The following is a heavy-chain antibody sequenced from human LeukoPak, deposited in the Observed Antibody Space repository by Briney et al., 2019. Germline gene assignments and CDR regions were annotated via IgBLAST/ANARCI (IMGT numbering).Heavy chain of an antibody. CDR2: IYYSGST. V-gene: IGHV4-59*01. CDR3: ARDLDGYSPYYFDY. J-gene: IGHJ4*02. D-gene: IGHD3-22*01. CDR1: GGSISSYY. Sequence: PSATLSLTXTVSGGSISSYYWSWIRQPPGKGLEWIGYIYYSGSTIYNPSLKSRVTISVDTSKNQFSLKLSSVTAADTAVYYCARDLDGYSPYYFDYWGQGTLVTVSS.